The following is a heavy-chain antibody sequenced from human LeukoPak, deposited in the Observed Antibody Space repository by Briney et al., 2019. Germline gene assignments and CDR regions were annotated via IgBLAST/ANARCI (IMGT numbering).Heavy chain of an antibody. CDR1: GFTFSNYW. Sequence: PGGPLRLSCAASGFTFSNYWMHWVRQVPGKGLVWVSRINDDGSATFYADSVKGRFTISRDNAKNTLFLQINSLRAEDTAVYYCARARGSLLWFGYRRFAFDIWGQGTMVTVSS. J-gene: IGHJ3*02. V-gene: IGHV3-74*01. CDR2: INDDGSAT. D-gene: IGHD3-10*01. CDR3: ARARGSLLWFGYRRFAFDI.